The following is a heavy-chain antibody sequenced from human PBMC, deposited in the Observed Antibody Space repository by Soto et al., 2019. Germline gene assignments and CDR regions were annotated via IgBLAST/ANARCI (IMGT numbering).Heavy chain of an antibody. CDR3: ARRGGSPTIDY. CDR2: IYYSGST. V-gene: IGHV4-39*01. J-gene: IGHJ4*02. D-gene: IGHD3-16*01. CDR1: GGSISSSSYY. Sequence: QLQLQESGPGLVKPSETLSLTCTVSGGSISSSSYYWGWIRQPPGKWLEWIGSIYYSGSTYYNPSLRIRVTISVDTSKNQFSLKLSSVTAADTAVYYCARRGGSPTIDYWGQGTLVTVSS.